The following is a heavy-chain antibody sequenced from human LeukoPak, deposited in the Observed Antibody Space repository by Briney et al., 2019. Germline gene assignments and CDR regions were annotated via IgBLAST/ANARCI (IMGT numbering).Heavy chain of an antibody. CDR1: GGSISSGGDY. J-gene: IGHJ3*02. D-gene: IGHD4-17*01. Sequence: TSETLSLTCTVSGGSISSGGDYWSWIRQHPGKGLEWIGYIYYSGSTYYNPSLKSRVTISVDTSKNQFSLKLSSVTAADTAVYYCARVPLTVTNRLIGFDAFDIWGQGTMVTVSS. CDR2: IYYSGST. V-gene: IGHV4-31*03. CDR3: ARVPLTVTNRLIGFDAFDI.